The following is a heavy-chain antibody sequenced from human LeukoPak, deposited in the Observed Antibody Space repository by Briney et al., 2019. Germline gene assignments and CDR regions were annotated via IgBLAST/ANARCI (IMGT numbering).Heavy chain of an antibody. CDR1: VGSFIGYY. CDR3: ARSGYCSSATCYTRDDAFDI. D-gene: IGHD2-2*02. V-gene: IGHV4-34*01. CDR2: LNHNGNT. Sequence: SETLSLTCAIQVGSFIGYYWTRIRQSPGKGREWIGELNHNGNTHYNPPLRSRVTISVDTSKNQSSLKLSSVTAADTAVYYCARSGYCSSATCYTRDDAFDIWGQGTMVTVSS. J-gene: IGHJ3*02.